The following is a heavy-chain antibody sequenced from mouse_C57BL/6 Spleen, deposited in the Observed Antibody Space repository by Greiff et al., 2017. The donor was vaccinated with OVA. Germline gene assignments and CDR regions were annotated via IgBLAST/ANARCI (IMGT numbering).Heavy chain of an antibody. CDR2: ISSGSSTI. D-gene: IGHD1-1*01. J-gene: IGHJ1*03. CDR3: ARGTTGWYFDV. Sequence: DVKLVESGGGLVKPGGSLKLSCAASGFTFSDYGMHWVRQAPEKGLEWVAYISSGSSTIYYADTVKGRFTISRDNAKNTLFLQMTSLRSEDTAMYYCARGTTGWYFDVWGTGTTVTVSS. CDR1: GFTFSDYG. V-gene: IGHV5-17*01.